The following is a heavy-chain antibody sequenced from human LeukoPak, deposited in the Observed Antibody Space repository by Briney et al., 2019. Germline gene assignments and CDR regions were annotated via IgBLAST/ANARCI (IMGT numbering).Heavy chain of an antibody. CDR3: ARGLANSGSWYGGWWVGYYYYYMDV. CDR1: RYTFTSYV. CDR2: RNAGIGNT. J-gene: IGHJ6*03. Sequence: ASVKDSCMASRYTFTSYVMHWVRPAPGQRRERMGWRNAGIGNTKYTQEVQGRVTIARDTSISTAYMELSSLSSEDTAVYYCARGLANSGSWYGGWWVGYYYYYMDVWGKGTTVIVSS. D-gene: IGHD6-13*01. V-gene: IGHV1-3*02.